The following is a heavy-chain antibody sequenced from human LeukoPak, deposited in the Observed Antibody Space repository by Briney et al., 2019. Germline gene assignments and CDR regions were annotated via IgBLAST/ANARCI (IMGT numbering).Heavy chain of an antibody. CDR1: GFTFISSA. CDR3: AKGSYYDSSGSFYFDY. V-gene: IGHV3-23*01. Sequence: GGPLRLSCAAPGFTFISSATSWVRQAPGKGLEWVSGICGSGDNTYYADSVKGRFTISRDNSKNTLYVQVNSLGTEDTAAYYCAKGSYYDSSGSFYFDYWGQGTLVTVSS. D-gene: IGHD3-22*01. J-gene: IGHJ4*02. CDR2: ICGSGDNT.